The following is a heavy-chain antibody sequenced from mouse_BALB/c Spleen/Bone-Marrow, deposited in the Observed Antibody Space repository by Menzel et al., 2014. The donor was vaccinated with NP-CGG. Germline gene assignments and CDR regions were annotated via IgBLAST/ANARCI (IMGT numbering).Heavy chain of an antibody. Sequence: EVKGVESGAELVKPGASVKLSCTASGFNIKDTYMHWVKQRPEQGLEWIGRIDPANGNTKYDPKFQGKATITADTSSNTAYLQLSSLTSEDTAVYYCATMITDWYFDVWGAGTTVTVSS. CDR2: IDPANGNT. D-gene: IGHD2-4*01. CDR3: ATMITDWYFDV. CDR1: GFNIKDTY. V-gene: IGHV14-3*02. J-gene: IGHJ1*01.